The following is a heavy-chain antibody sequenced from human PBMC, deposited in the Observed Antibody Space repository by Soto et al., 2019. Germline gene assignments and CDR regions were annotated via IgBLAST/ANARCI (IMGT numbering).Heavy chain of an antibody. CDR2: ISYDGSNK. V-gene: IGHV3-30*18. CDR1: GFTFSSYG. CDR3: ANWDDAWS. J-gene: IGHJ4*02. D-gene: IGHD3-16*01. Sequence: QVQLVESGGDVVQPGRSLRLSCAASGFTFSSYGMHWVRQAPGKGLEWVAVISYDGSNKYYADSVKGRFTISRDNSKNTLYLQMNSLRAEDTALYYCANWDDAWSWGQGTLVTVSS.